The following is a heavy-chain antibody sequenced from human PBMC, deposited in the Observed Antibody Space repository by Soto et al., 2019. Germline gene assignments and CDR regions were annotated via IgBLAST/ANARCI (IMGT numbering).Heavy chain of an antibody. CDR2: ISHDGSRK. D-gene: IGHD1-26*01. Sequence: QVQMVESGRGVVQPGESLRLSCEVSGFTFSRYGMYWVRQAPGKGLEWLAVISHDGSRKHHADSVKGRFSISRDNSKNTLYLEINNLKSEDTAVYFCVSSHSDDHLSVYWGRVTLVTVSS. CDR3: VSSHSDDHLSVY. V-gene: IGHV3-30*03. CDR1: GFTFSRYG. J-gene: IGHJ4*02.